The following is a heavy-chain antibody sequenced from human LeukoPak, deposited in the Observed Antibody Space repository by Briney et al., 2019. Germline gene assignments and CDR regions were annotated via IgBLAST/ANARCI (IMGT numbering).Heavy chain of an antibody. V-gene: IGHV5-10-1*01. CDR3: ARHYSSGSDFDY. J-gene: IGHJ4*02. D-gene: IGHD6-19*01. CDR1: GYIFTRYW. Sequence: GESPNISCKCSGYIFTRYWICWVRQMPGKGLDWMGRIDPGHSYTNYCPSFQDHVTISADKSLSTVYLQCGSLKASDNAMYYCARHYSSGSDFDYWGQGTLVTVSS. CDR2: IDPGHSYT.